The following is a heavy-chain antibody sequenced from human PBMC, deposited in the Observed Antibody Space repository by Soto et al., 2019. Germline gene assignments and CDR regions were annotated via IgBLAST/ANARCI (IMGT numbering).Heavy chain of an antibody. Sequence: GGSLRLSCVASVFTFSSYALHWVRQAPGKGLEWVAVTSYDGSNKYYADSVEGRFTISRDNSKNTLYLQTSSLTTEDTAMYYCARDWETSATGLIDSWGQGTLVTVSS. J-gene: IGHJ4*02. D-gene: IGHD3-9*01. CDR1: VFTFSSYA. V-gene: IGHV3-30-3*01. CDR3: ARDWETSATGLIDS. CDR2: TSYDGSNK.